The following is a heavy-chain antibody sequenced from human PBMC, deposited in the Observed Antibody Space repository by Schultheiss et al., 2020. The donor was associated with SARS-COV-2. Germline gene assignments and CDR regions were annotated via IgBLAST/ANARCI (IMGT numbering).Heavy chain of an antibody. CDR3: SRGRTSVIPSPVLGLGPHYFSYYMDV. D-gene: IGHD4-11*01. J-gene: IGHJ6*03. CDR2: IYYSGST. CDR1: GESFNGFS. V-gene: IGHV4-34*01. Sequence: SETLSLTCAVYGESFNGFSWTWIRQSPGKGLEWIGSIYYSGSTYYNPSLKSRVTISVDTSKNQFSLRLRSVTAADTAIYFCSRGRTSVIPSPVLGLGPHYFSYYMDVWGKGTTVTVSS.